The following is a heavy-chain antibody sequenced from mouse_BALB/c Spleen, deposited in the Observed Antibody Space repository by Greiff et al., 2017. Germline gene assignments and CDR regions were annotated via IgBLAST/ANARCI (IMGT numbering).Heavy chain of an antibody. Sequence: QVHVKQSGPGLVQPSQSLSITCTVSGFSLTSYGVHWVRQSPGKGLEWLGVIWSGGSTDYNAAFISRLSISKDNSKSQVFFKMNSLQANDTAIYYCAFPIGTTPYYAMDYWGQGTSVTVSS. J-gene: IGHJ4*01. D-gene: IGHD2-14*01. CDR3: AFPIGTTPYYAMDY. V-gene: IGHV2-2*02. CDR1: GFSLTSYG. CDR2: IWSGGST.